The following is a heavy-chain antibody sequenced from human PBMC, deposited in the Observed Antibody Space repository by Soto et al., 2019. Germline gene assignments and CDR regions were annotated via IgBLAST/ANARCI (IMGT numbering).Heavy chain of an antibody. CDR3: ATPGIAAAGMSGRNYYGMDV. J-gene: IGHJ6*02. V-gene: IGHV4-39*01. D-gene: IGHD6-13*01. Sequence: QLQLQESGPGLVKPSETLSLTCTVSGGSISSSSYYWGWIRQPPGKGLEWIGSIYYSGSTYYNPSLKSRVTISVDTSKNRFSLKLSSVTAADTAVYYCATPGIAAAGMSGRNYYGMDVWGQGTTVTVSS. CDR2: IYYSGST. CDR1: GGSISSSSYY.